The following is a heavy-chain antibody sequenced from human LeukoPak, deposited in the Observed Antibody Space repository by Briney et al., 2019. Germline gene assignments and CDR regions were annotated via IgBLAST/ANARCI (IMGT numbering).Heavy chain of an antibody. Sequence: GRSLRLSCAASGFTFSSYAMHWVRQAPGKGLEWVAVISYDGSNKYYADCVKGRFTISRDNSKNTLYLQMNSLRAEDTAVYYCARDGVVAVAVFYFDYWGQGTLVTVSS. V-gene: IGHV3-30*01. CDR3: ARDGVVAVAVFYFDY. D-gene: IGHD6-19*01. CDR1: GFTFSSYA. J-gene: IGHJ4*02. CDR2: ISYDGSNK.